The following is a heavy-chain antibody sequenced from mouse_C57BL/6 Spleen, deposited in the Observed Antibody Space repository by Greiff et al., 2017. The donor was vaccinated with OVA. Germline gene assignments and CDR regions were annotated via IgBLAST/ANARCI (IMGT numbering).Heavy chain of an antibody. CDR1: GYSITSGYY. V-gene: IGHV3-6*01. J-gene: IGHJ3*01. CDR2: ISYDGSN. D-gene: IGHD2-1*01. CDR3: ARDYYGNYEFAY. Sequence: VQLKEPGPGLVKPSQSLSLTCSVTGYSITSGYYWNWIRQFPGNKLEWMGYISYDGSNNYNPSLKNRISITRDTSKNQFFLKLNSVTTEDTATYYCARDYYGNYEFAYWGQGTLVTVSA.